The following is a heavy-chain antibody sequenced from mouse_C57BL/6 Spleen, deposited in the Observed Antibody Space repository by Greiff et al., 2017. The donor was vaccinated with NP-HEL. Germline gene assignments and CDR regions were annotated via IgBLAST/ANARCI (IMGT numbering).Heavy chain of an antibody. D-gene: IGHD1-1*01. Sequence: VQLQQSGASVKISCKASGYAFSSYWMNWVKQRPGKGLEWIGQIYPGDGDTNYNGKFKGKATLTADKSSSTAYMQLGSLTSEDSAVYFCAGLLLRDDYAMDYWGQGTSVTVSS. CDR2: IYPGDGDT. J-gene: IGHJ4*01. CDR1: GYAFSSYW. CDR3: AGLLLRDDYAMDY. V-gene: IGHV1-80*01.